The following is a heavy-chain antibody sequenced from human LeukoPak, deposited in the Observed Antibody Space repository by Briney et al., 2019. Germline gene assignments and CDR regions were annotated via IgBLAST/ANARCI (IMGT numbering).Heavy chain of an antibody. CDR3: ARHHYDILTAHTAFDY. CDR1: GYSFTSYW. CDR2: IYPADSDT. Sequence: GESLKISCKGSGYSFTSYWICWVRHMPGKGLEWMGIIYPADSDTRYSPSFQGQVTISADKSISTAYLQWSSLKASDTAMYYCARHHYDILTAHTAFDYWGQGTLVTVSS. J-gene: IGHJ4*02. D-gene: IGHD3-9*01. V-gene: IGHV5-51*01.